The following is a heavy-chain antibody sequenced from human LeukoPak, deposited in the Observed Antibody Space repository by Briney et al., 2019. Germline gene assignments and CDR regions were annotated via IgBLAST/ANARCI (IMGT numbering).Heavy chain of an antibody. D-gene: IGHD3-10*01. Sequence: PGGSLRLSCAASGITFSSYNMNWVRQAPGKGLEWVSYISSSSSTIYYADSVKGRFTISRDNAKNSLYLQMNSLRAEDTAVYYCAREGYYYGSGSYPDAFDIWGQGTMVTVSS. J-gene: IGHJ3*02. V-gene: IGHV3-48*04. CDR2: ISSSSSTI. CDR1: GITFSSYN. CDR3: AREGYYYGSGSYPDAFDI.